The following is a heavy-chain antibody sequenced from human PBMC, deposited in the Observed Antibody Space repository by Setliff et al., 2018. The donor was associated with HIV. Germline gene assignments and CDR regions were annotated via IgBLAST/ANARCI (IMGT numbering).Heavy chain of an antibody. CDR1: GYTFTKYG. Sequence: ASVKVSCKASGYTFTKYGLSWVRQAPGQGLEWMGWMNPNSGNTGYAQKFQGRVTMTRNTSISTAYMELSSLRSEDTAVYYCTRIPRKNYNFWTGYFSGYYYGMDVWGQGTTVTVSS. CDR3: TRIPRKNYNFWTGYFSGYYYGMDV. D-gene: IGHD3-3*01. J-gene: IGHJ6*02. V-gene: IGHV1-8*01. CDR2: MNPNSGNT.